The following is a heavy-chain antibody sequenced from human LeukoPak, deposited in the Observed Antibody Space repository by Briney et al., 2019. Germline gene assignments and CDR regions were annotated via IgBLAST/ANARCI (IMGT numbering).Heavy chain of an antibody. CDR3: ASYCSSTSCSLGALDI. CDR1: GYTFTGYY. D-gene: IGHD2-2*01. CDR2: INPNSGGT. V-gene: IGHV1-2*06. J-gene: IGHJ3*02. Sequence: ASVKVSCKASGYTFTGYYMHWVRQAPGRGREWMGRINPNSGGTNYAQKFQGRVTMTRDTSISTAYMELSRLRSDDTAVYYCASYCSSTSCSLGALDIWGQGTMVTVSS.